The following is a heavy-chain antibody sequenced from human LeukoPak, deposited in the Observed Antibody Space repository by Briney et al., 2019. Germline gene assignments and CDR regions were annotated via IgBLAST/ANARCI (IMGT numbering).Heavy chain of an antibody. CDR3: ARATAENDH. J-gene: IGHJ4*02. V-gene: IGHV1-2*02. CDR1: GYTFTVYY. D-gene: IGHD1-14*01. Sequence: GASVTVSCKASGYTFTVYYMHGVRQAPGQGLEWMGWINPKTGGTSYAQKFQGRVTMTRDTSISTVNMELSRLTSDDTAVYYCARATAENDHWGQGPLVTVSS. CDR2: INPKTGGT.